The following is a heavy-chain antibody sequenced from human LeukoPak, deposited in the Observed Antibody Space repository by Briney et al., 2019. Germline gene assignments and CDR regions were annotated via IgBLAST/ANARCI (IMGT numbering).Heavy chain of an antibody. J-gene: IGHJ4*02. CDR1: GFTLSTYY. Sequence: GGSLRLSCSATGFTLSTYYINWVRQAPGKGLEWVSYISSSSSYTNYADSVKGRFTISRDNAKNSLYLQMNSLRAEDTAVYYCARDYYDSSGYPLDYWGQGTLVTVSS. CDR3: ARDYYDSSGYPLDY. V-gene: IGHV3-11*05. D-gene: IGHD3-22*01. CDR2: ISSSSSYT.